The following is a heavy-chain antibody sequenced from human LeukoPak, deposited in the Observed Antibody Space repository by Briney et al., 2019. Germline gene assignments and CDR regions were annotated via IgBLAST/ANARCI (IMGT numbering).Heavy chain of an antibody. CDR1: GYIFSNYW. V-gene: IGHV3-7*01. CDR3: VRDGGVSGYDLLDY. D-gene: IGHD5-12*01. J-gene: IGHJ4*02. Sequence: GGSLRLSCTASGYIFSNYWMTWVRQAPGKGLEWVAQINQDGSKEYYIDSVKARFSISRDNARNSLSLQMNSLRAEDTAVYYCVRDGGVSGYDLLDYWGQGTLVTVSS. CDR2: INQDGSKE.